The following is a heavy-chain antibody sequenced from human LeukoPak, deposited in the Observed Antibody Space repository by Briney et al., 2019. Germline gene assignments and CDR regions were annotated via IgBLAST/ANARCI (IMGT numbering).Heavy chain of an antibody. CDR1: GFTFSSYA. V-gene: IGHV3-23*01. CDR3: AKDIHGSGSYYNDDY. Sequence: GGSLRLSCAASGFTFSSYAMSWVRQAPGKGLEWVSAISGSGGSTYYADSMKGRFTISRDNSKNTLYLQMNSLRAEDTAVYYCAKDIHGSGSYYNDDYWGQGTLVTVSS. D-gene: IGHD3-10*01. CDR2: ISGSGGST. J-gene: IGHJ4*02.